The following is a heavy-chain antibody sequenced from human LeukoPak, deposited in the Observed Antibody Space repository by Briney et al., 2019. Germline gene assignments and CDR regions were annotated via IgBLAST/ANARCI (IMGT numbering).Heavy chain of an antibody. CDR1: GFTFSSYA. Sequence: GGSLTLSCAASGFTFSSYAVTWAPHAPGKGLEWVSAIGGRGGSTYYAYSVKGRFAIFRDNPKNTLYLQMSSLRGEDTAVYSCAKFGGGTYRYWYFHYWGQGTLVTVSS. D-gene: IGHD3-16*02. V-gene: IGHV3-23*01. CDR2: IGGRGGST. J-gene: IGHJ4*02. CDR3: AKFGGGTYRYWYFHY.